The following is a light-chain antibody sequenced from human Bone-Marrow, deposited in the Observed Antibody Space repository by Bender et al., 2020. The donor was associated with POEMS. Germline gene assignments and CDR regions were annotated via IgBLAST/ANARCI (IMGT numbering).Light chain of an antibody. CDR1: NSNIGTNA. V-gene: IGLV1-44*01. CDR2: SDN. Sequence: QSVLTQPPSASGTPGQRVTISCSGSNSNIGTNAVNWYQQFPGTAPKLLIYSDNQRPSGVPDRFYAFKSGTSASLAISGLQSEDEADYYGGAWGAGLSGGVFGGGTKLTVL. CDR3: GAWGAGLSGGV. J-gene: IGLJ3*02.